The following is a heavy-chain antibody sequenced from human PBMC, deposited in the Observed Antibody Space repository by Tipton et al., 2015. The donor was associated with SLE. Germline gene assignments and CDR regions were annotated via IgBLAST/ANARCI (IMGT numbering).Heavy chain of an antibody. CDR1: GGSISSSSYY. CDR2: IYYSGST. Sequence: LSCTVSGGSISSSSYYWGWIRQPPGKGLEWIGSIYYSGSTYYNPSLKSRVTISVDTSKNQFSLKLSSVTAADTAVYYCARHKGSGWYRGVFDYWGQGTLVTVSS. J-gene: IGHJ4*02. D-gene: IGHD6-19*01. CDR3: ARHKGSGWYRGVFDY. V-gene: IGHV4-39*07.